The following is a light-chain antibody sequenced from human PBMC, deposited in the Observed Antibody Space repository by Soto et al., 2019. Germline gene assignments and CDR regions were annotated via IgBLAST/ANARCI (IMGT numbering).Light chain of an antibody. CDR1: QSISSY. CDR3: QQYNSYSST. J-gene: IGKJ1*01. CDR2: DAS. Sequence: DIQMTQSPSSLSASVGDRVTITCRASQSISSYLNWYQQKPGKAPKLLIYDASSLESGVPSRFSGSGSGTEFTLTISSPQPDDFATYYCQQYNSYSSTFGQGTKVDIK. V-gene: IGKV1-5*01.